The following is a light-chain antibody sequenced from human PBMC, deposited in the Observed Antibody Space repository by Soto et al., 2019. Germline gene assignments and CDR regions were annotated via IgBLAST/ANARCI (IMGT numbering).Light chain of an antibody. CDR3: QSYDSSLSRV. Sequence: QSVLTQPPSVSGAPGQRVTISCTGSSSNIGAGYDVHWYQQFPGAAPKLLIYVNSNRPSGVPDRFSGSKSGTSASLAITGLQAEEEADYYCQSYDSSLSRVFGGGTKLTVL. CDR1: SSNIGAGYD. CDR2: VNS. J-gene: IGLJ3*02. V-gene: IGLV1-40*01.